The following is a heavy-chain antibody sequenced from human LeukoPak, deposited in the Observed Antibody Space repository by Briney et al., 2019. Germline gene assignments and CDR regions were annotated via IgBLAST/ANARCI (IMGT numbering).Heavy chain of an antibody. D-gene: IGHD6-13*01. V-gene: IGHV1-69*01. CDR2: IIPIFGTA. J-gene: IGHJ4*02. CDR1: GGTFSSYA. CDR3: ARDQRIAAAGTGFDY. Sequence: SVKVSCKASGGTFSSYAISWVRQAPGQGREWMGGIIPIFGTANYAQKFQGRVTITADESTSTAYMQLSSLRSEDTAVYYCARDQRIAAAGTGFDYWGQGTLVTVSS.